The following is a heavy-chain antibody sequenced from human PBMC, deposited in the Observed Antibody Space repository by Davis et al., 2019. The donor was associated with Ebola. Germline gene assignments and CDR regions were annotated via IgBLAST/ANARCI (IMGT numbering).Heavy chain of an antibody. CDR3: ARSVVAYGMDV. D-gene: IGHD2-15*01. CDR1: GYTFTGYY. J-gene: IGHJ6*02. V-gene: IGHV1-2*06. CDR2: INPNSGGT. Sequence: ASVKVSCKASGYTFTGYYIHWVRQAPGQGLEWMGRINPNSGGTNYAQKFQDRVTMTRDTSTGTVYIELSSLRSEDTAVYYCARSVVAYGMDVWGQGTTVTVSS.